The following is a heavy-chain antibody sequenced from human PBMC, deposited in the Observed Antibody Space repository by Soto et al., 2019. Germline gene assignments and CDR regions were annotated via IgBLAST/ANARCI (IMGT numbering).Heavy chain of an antibody. J-gene: IGHJ4*02. CDR1: GLTFSNFA. CDR2: IGGSSGTT. Sequence: GGSLRLSCEVSGLTFSNFAMSWVRQAPGKGLEWASAIGGSSGTTFYADSVKGRFTISKDYAKNMLYLQMNSLRAEDTAVYYCAKFKGFNWNYVFDYWGQGVPVTVSS. CDR3: AKFKGFNWNYVFDY. D-gene: IGHD1-7*01. V-gene: IGHV3-23*01.